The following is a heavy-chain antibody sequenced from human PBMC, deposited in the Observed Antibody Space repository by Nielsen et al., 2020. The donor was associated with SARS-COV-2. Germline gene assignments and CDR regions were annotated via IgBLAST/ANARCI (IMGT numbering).Heavy chain of an antibody. D-gene: IGHD3-3*02. V-gene: IGHV4-39*02. CDR3: ARLNRRILTPLALASLRFDY. CDR2: IYYSGIT. CDR1: GDSMSDSNYY. Sequence: ETLSLTCTVSGDSMSDSNYYWVWIRQPPGKGLEWIASIYYSGITYYNTSLKSRVTISIDTSKNHFSLRLNSVAAADTAVYYCARLNRRILTPLALASLRFDYWGQGSLVTVSS. J-gene: IGHJ4*02.